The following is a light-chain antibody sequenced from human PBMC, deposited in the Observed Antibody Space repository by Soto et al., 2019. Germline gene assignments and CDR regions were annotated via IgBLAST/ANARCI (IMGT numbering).Light chain of an antibody. V-gene: IGKV1-5*01. Sequence: DIQMTQSPSSLSASIEDRVTITCRASQSISSWLAWYQQKPGKAPKLLIYDASSLESGVPSRFRGSGSWTEFTLTIRSLQPDDFAPYYCQQYNTYWTFGQGTKVDI. CDR2: DAS. CDR3: QQYNTYWT. CDR1: QSISSW. J-gene: IGKJ1*01.